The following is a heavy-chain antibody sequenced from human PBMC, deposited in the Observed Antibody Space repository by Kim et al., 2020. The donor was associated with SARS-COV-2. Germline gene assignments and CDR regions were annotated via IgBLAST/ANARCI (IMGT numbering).Heavy chain of an antibody. Sequence: SGSPYHHPSLKSRVTISVDTSKNQFSLKLSSVTAADTAVYYCARQGPFDYWGQGTLVTVSS. V-gene: IGHV4-39*01. J-gene: IGHJ4*02. CDR3: ARQGPFDY. CDR2: SGSP.